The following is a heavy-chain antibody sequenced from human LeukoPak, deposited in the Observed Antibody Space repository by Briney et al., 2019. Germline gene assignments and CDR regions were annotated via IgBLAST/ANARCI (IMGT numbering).Heavy chain of an antibody. CDR3: ARAVRITMVRGVYDY. V-gene: IGHV1-2*02. CDR1: GYTFTGYY. J-gene: IGHJ4*02. Sequence: ASVKVSCKASGYTFTGYYMHWVRHAPGQGLEWMGWINPNSGGTNYAQKFQGRVTMTRDTSISTAYMELSRLRSDDTAVYYCARAVRITMVRGVYDYWGQGTLVTVSS. D-gene: IGHD3-10*01. CDR2: INPNSGGT.